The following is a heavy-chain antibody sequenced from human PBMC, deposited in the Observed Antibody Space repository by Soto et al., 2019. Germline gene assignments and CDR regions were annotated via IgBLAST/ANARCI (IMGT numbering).Heavy chain of an antibody. CDR2: ISSSSSAK. J-gene: IGHJ4*02. V-gene: IGHV3-48*01. CDR3: ARMSSCIRPGF. D-gene: IGHD2-15*01. CDR1: SVTFSSLS. Sequence: PGLPRRLPXSPSSVTFSSLSMNWLSQAQGKGQEWPSSISSSSSAKYYAGSVKGRFTISRDNAENSLYLQMNSLRVEDTAVYYCARMSSCIRPGFWGQGTLVTVSS.